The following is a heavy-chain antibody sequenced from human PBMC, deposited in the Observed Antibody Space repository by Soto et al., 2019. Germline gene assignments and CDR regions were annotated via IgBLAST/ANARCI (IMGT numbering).Heavy chain of an antibody. D-gene: IGHD4-17*01. Sequence: GPSVKVSCKASGYTFTSYGISWVRQAPGQGLEWMGWVDPNGGGSNSAQKFQGSVTMTWDTSITTAYLDLTRLTTNDTATYFCATWVDYGDFEGFDFWGQGTLVTVSS. CDR1: GYTFTSYG. V-gene: IGHV1-2*04. CDR3: ATWVDYGDFEGFDF. J-gene: IGHJ4*02. CDR2: VDPNGGGS.